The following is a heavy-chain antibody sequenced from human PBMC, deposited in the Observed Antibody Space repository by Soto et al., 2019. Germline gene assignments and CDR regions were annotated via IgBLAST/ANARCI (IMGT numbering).Heavy chain of an antibody. D-gene: IGHD3-9*01. Sequence: GGSLRLSCAASGFTFSSYAMSWVRQAPGKGLEWVSAISGSGGSTYYADSVKGRFTISRDNSKNTLYLQMNSLRAEDTAVYYCAKTYGPHYHYDILTGYFDYWGQGTLVTVSS. CDR3: AKTYGPHYHYDILTGYFDY. CDR2: ISGSGGST. V-gene: IGHV3-23*01. J-gene: IGHJ4*02. CDR1: GFTFSSYA.